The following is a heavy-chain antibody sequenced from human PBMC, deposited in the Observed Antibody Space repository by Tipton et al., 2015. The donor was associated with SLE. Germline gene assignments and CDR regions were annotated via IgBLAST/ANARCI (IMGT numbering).Heavy chain of an antibody. CDR3: AGGTMVGWYYMDV. CDR1: GFTFSSYG. CDR2: ISYDGSNK. J-gene: IGHJ6*03. Sequence: QLVQSGGGVVQPGRSLRLSCAASGFTFSSYGMHWVRQAPGKGLEWVAVISYDGSNKYYADSVKGRFTISRDNSKNTLYLQMNSLRAEDTAVYYCAGGTMVGWYYMDVWGKGTTVTVSS. V-gene: IGHV3-30*03. D-gene: IGHD3-10*01.